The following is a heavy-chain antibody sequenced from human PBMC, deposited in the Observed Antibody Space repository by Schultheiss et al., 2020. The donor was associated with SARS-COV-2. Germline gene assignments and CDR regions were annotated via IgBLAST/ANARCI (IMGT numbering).Heavy chain of an antibody. Sequence: SQTLSLTCAVSGYSISSGYYWGWIRQPPGKGLEWIGSIYHSGSTYYNPSLKSRVTISVDTSKNQFSLKLSSVTAADTAVYYCAREPTSMTVAPNTHFDYWGQGTLVTVSS. V-gene: IGHV4-38-2*01. CDR2: IYHSGST. D-gene: IGHD1-14*01. CDR3: AREPTSMTVAPNTHFDY. J-gene: IGHJ4*02. CDR1: GYSISSGYY.